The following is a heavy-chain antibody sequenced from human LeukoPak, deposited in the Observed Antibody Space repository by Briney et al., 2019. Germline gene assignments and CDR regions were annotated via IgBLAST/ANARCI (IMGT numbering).Heavy chain of an antibody. CDR2: IFSTGST. D-gene: IGHD3-22*01. CDR1: GGSVSSGSYH. V-gene: IGHV4-61*01. Sequence: SETLPLTCIVSGGSVSSGSYHWSWIRQPPGKGLEWIGYIFSTGSTNYNPSLKSRVTISVDTSKNQFSLKVTSVTAADTAVYYCARINSGHYSLDSWGQGTLVTVSS. CDR3: ARINSGHYSLDS. J-gene: IGHJ4*02.